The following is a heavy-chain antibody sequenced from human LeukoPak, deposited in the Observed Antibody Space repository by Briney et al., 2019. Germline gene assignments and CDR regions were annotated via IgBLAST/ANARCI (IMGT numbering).Heavy chain of an antibody. J-gene: IGHJ6*02. CDR1: GFTFSSYA. CDR2: ISGSGGST. V-gene: IGHV3-23*01. CDR3: ARMPTVTNQYYYYYAMDV. D-gene: IGHD4-17*01. Sequence: GGSLRLSCAASGFTFSSYAMSWVRQAPGKGLEWVSAISGSGGSTYYADSVKGRFTISRDNSKDTLYLQMNSLRAEDTAVYYCARMPTVTNQYYYYYAMDVWGQGTTVTVSS.